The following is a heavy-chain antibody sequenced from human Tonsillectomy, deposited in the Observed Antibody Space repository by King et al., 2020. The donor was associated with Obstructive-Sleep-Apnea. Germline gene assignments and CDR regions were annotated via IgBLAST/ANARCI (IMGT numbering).Heavy chain of an antibody. D-gene: IGHD3-16*02. J-gene: IGHJ5*02. CDR2: ISYDGSNK. Sequence: VQLVESGGGVVQPGRSLRLSCAASGFTFSSYAMHWVRQAPGRGLEWVAVISYDGSNKYYADSVKGRFTISRDNSKNTLYLQMNSLRAEDTAVYYCARDAVMITFGGVISTWGQGTLVTVSS. V-gene: IGHV3-30*04. CDR1: GFTFSSYA. CDR3: ARDAVMITFGGVIST.